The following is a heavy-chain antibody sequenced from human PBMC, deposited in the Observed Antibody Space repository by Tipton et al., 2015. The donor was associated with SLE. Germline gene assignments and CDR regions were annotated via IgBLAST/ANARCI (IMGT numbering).Heavy chain of an antibody. D-gene: IGHD5-12*01. J-gene: IGHJ3*02. CDR3: ARQNIVATRGAFDI. CDR2: ISTYSGNT. Sequence: QLVQSGAEVKKPGASVEVSCKASGYTFTIYGISWVRQAPGQGLEWMGWISTYSGNTNYAQKLQGRVTMTTDTSTSTAYMELRSLRSDDTAVYYCARQNIVATRGAFDIWGQGTMVTVSS. V-gene: IGHV1-18*01. CDR1: GYTFTIYG.